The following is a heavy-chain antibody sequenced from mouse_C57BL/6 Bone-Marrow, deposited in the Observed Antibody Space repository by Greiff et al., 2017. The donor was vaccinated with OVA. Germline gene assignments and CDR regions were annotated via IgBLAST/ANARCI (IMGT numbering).Heavy chain of an antibody. Sequence: QVQLQQPGAELVRPGSSVKLSCKASGYTFTSYWMHWVKQRPIQGLEWIGNIDPSDSETHYNQKFKDKATLTVDKSSSTAYMQLSSLTSEDSAVYYRARFGGGSAWFAYWGQGTLVTVSA. J-gene: IGHJ3*01. CDR3: ARFGGGSAWFAY. V-gene: IGHV1-52*01. D-gene: IGHD3-2*02. CDR1: GYTFTSYW. CDR2: IDPSDSET.